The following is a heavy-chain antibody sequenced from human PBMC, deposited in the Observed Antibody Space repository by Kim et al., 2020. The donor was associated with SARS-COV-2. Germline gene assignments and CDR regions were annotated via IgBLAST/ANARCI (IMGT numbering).Heavy chain of an antibody. CDR3: ARTFIGDYGSGSYYRIPEQTDY. CDR2: INHSGST. D-gene: IGHD3-10*01. Sequence: SETLSLTCAVYGGSFSGYYWSWIRQPPGKGLEWIGEINHSGSTNYNPSLKSRVTISVDTSKNQFSLKLSSVTAADTAVYYCARTFIGDYGSGSYYRIPEQTDYWGQGTLVTVSS. CDR1: GGSFSGYY. V-gene: IGHV4-34*01. J-gene: IGHJ4*02.